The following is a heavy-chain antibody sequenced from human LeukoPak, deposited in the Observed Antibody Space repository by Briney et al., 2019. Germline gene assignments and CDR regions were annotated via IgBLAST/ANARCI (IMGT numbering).Heavy chain of an antibody. J-gene: IGHJ3*02. V-gene: IGHV3-15*01. CDR2: IKTKIDGGTT. Sequence: GGSLRLSCAASGFTFNNAWMSWVRQATGRGLEWVGRIKTKIDGGTTDYAAPVKGRFTISRDDSKNTLYLQMSSLKTEDTAVYFCTTDCSSTSCYGDGAFDIWGQGTMVTVSS. CDR1: GFTFNNAW. CDR3: TTDCSSTSCYGDGAFDI. D-gene: IGHD2-2*01.